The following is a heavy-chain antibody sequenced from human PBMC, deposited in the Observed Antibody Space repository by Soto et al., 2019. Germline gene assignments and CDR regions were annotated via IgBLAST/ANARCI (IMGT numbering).Heavy chain of an antibody. V-gene: IGHV4-34*12. D-gene: IGHD3-22*01. J-gene: IGHJ4*02. CDR1: GESFSGYY. Sequence: TLSLTCGFSGESFSGYYWSWIRQPPGKGLEWIGQIFHGGGTNYSPSLKSRVTISVDTSKNQFSLELSSVTAADTAVYYCARLHDDCNTFHSCFDDWGQGNLVTVDS. CDR2: IFHGGGT. CDR3: ARLHDDCNTFHSCFDD.